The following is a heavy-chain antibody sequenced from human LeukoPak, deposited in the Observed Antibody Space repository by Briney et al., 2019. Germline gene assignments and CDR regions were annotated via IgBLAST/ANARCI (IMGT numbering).Heavy chain of an antibody. CDR1: GYTFTGYY. D-gene: IGHD6-13*01. CDR2: INPNSGGT. Sequence: GASVKVSCKASGYTFTGYYMHWVRQAPGQGLEWMGWINPNSGGTNYAQKFQGRVTMTRDTSISTAYMELSRLRSDDTAVYYCARVAYSSSYGGDYWGQGTLVTVSS. CDR3: ARVAYSSSYGGDY. V-gene: IGHV1-2*02. J-gene: IGHJ4*02.